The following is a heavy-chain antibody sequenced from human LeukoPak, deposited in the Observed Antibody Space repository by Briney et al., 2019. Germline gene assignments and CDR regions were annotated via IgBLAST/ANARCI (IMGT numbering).Heavy chain of an antibody. V-gene: IGHV4-59*01. J-gene: IGHJ6*04. Sequence: SVTLSLTCTVSGGSISSYDWSWIRQPPGKGLEWIGYIYYSGSTNYNPSLKSRVTISVDTSKNQFSLKLSSVTAADTAVYYCARETYYYGSGSYCQRMDVWGKGTTVTVSS. D-gene: IGHD3-10*01. CDR1: GGSISSYD. CDR2: IYYSGST. CDR3: ARETYYYGSGSYCQRMDV.